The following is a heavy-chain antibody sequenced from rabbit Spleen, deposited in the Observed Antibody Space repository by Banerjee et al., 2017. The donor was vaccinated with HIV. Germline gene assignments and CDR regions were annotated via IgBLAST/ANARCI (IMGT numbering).Heavy chain of an antibody. V-gene: IGHV1S40*01. CDR3: ARDAGTGDYIDVYFSL. Sequence: QSLEESGGGLVQPEGSLTLTCTASGFSFSSSYYMCWVRQAPGKGLEWIACIAGGSSTFTYSATWVNGRFTISSHDAQNTLYLQLNSLTAADTATYFCARDAGTGDYIDVYFSLWGPGTLVTVS. CDR1: GFSFSSSYY. D-gene: IGHD8-1*01. J-gene: IGHJ4*01. CDR2: IAGGSSTFT.